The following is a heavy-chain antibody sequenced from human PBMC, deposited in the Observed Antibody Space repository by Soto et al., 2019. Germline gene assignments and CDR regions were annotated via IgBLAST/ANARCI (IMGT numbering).Heavy chain of an antibody. D-gene: IGHD6-19*01. CDR3: AKPYSSGWYVDFDY. J-gene: IGHJ4*02. CDR1: GFPFRSYG. Sequence: GGSLRLSCSSSGFPFRSYGMHWVRQAPGKGLEWVAVISYDGSNKYYADSVKGRFTISRDNSKNTLYLQMNSLRAEDTAVYYCAKPYSSGWYVDFDYWGQGTLVTVSS. V-gene: IGHV3-30*18. CDR2: ISYDGSNK.